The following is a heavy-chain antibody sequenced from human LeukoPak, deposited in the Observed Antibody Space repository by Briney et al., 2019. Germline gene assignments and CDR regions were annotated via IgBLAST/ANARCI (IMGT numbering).Heavy chain of an antibody. J-gene: IGHJ4*02. CDR2: IYSGGST. D-gene: IGHD1-26*01. Sequence: GGSLRLSCAASGFTVSSNYMSWVCQAPGKGLEWVSVIYSGGSTYYADSVKGRFTISRDISKNTLYLQMNSLRAEDTAVYYCAREGSLGGSYGNDYWGQGTLVTVSS. CDR1: GFTVSSNY. V-gene: IGHV3-53*01. CDR3: AREGSLGGSYGNDY.